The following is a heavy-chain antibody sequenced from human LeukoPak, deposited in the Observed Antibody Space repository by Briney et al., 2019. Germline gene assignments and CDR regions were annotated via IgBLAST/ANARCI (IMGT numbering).Heavy chain of an antibody. J-gene: IGHJ3*02. CDR1: GGSISSGGYY. Sequence: PSETLSLTCTVSGGSISSGGYYWSWIRQPPGKGLEWIGYIYHSGSTYYNPSLKSRVTISVDRSKNQFSLKLSSVTAADTAVYYCARAQAYDFWSGPRGNAFDIWGQGTMVTVSS. D-gene: IGHD3-3*01. CDR2: IYHSGST. V-gene: IGHV4-30-2*01. CDR3: ARAQAYDFWSGPRGNAFDI.